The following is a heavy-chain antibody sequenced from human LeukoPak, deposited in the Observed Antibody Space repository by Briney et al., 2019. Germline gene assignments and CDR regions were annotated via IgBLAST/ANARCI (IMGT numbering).Heavy chain of an antibody. CDR3: ASSPNTAMVKADY. Sequence: MASETLSLTCAVYGGSFSGYYWSWIRQHPGKGLEWIGYIYYSGTTYYNPSLKSRVTISVDTSKNQFSLKLTSVTAADTAVYYCASSPNTAMVKADYWGQGTLVTVSS. V-gene: IGHV4-31*11. CDR2: IYYSGTT. J-gene: IGHJ4*02. D-gene: IGHD5-18*01. CDR1: GGSFSGYY.